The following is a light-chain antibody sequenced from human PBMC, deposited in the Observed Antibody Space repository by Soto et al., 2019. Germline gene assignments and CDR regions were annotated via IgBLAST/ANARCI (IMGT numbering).Light chain of an antibody. CDR1: QSVSSN. J-gene: IGKJ1*01. Sequence: QSPATLSVSPGERATLSCRASQSVSSNLAWYQQKPGQAPRLLIYDASTRATGIPARFSGSGSGTEFTLTISSLQSEDFAVYYCHQYNNWPRTFGQGTKVDIK. CDR3: HQYNNWPRT. V-gene: IGKV3-15*01. CDR2: DAS.